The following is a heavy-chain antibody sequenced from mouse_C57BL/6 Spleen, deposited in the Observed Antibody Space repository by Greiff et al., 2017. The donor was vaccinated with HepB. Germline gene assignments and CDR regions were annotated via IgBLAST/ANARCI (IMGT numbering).Heavy chain of an antibody. V-gene: IGHV1-39*01. D-gene: IGHD3-2*02. J-gene: IGHJ4*01. Sequence: EVQVVESGPELVKPGASVKISCKASGYSFTDYNMNWVKQSNGQSLEWIGVINPNYGTTSYNQKFKGKATLTVDQSSSTAYMPLNSLTSEDSAVYYCARSRSGYDAMDYWGQGTSVTVSS. CDR2: INPNYGTT. CDR1: GYSFTDYN. CDR3: ARSRSGYDAMDY.